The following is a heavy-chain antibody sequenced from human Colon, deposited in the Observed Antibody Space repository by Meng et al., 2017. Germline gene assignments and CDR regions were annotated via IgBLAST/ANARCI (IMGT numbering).Heavy chain of an antibody. D-gene: IGHD3-10*01. CDR2: IWYDGRNK. Sequence: QGQLVESGGGVVQPGRSLRLSCAASGFTFSSYAMHWVRQAPGKGLEWLTIIWYDGRNKYYADSVKGQFTISRDNSKNTLYLQMNSLRAEDTAVYYCARDSGVSFDYWGQGTLVTVSS. CDR1: GFTFSSYA. V-gene: IGHV3-33*01. CDR3: ARDSGVSFDY. J-gene: IGHJ4*02.